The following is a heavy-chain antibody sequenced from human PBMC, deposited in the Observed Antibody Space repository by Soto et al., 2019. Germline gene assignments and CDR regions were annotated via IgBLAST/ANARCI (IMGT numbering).Heavy chain of an antibody. CDR3: ARDHVGPYSSSSGY. Sequence: ASVNVSFKASGYTFTSYGISWVRQAPGQGLEWMGWISAYNGNTNYAQKLQGRVTMTTDTSTSTAYMELRSLRSDDTAVYYCARDHVGPYSSSSGYWGQGTLVTVSS. V-gene: IGHV1-18*01. D-gene: IGHD6-6*01. CDR2: ISAYNGNT. CDR1: GYTFTSYG. J-gene: IGHJ4*02.